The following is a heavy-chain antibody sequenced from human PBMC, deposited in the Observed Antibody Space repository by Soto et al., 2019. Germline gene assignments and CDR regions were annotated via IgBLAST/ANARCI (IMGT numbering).Heavy chain of an antibody. CDR3: TRDYVMDV. J-gene: IGHJ6*02. CDR1: GFTFSGDS. CDR2: ISTTSTYI. V-gene: IGHV3-21*02. Sequence: EVQLVESGGGLIKPGGSLRLSCAASGFTFSGDSMNWVRQAPGKGLEWVSSISTTSTYIYYADSVKGRFTISRDNANNSLHPQMNSLRAEDTAVYYCTRDYVMDVWGQGTTVTVSS.